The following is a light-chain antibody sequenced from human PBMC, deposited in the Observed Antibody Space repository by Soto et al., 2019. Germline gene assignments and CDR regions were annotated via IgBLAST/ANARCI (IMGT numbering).Light chain of an antibody. Sequence: DIQMTQSPSTLSASVGDRVTITCQASQDINNCLNWYHQKPGKATNLLIYDASHLATGVPSRVSGSGSGTHFTFTISSLQPEDTATYYCQQYDNLPLTFGPGTKVDIK. J-gene: IGKJ3*01. CDR2: DAS. CDR1: QDINNC. V-gene: IGKV1-33*01. CDR3: QQYDNLPLT.